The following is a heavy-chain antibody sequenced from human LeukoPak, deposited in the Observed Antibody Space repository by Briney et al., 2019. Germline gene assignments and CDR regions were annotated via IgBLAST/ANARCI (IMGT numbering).Heavy chain of an antibody. J-gene: IGHJ6*02. CDR2: IKTDGSSA. Sequence: GGSLRLSCAASGFSFSSYWMHWVRQAPGKGLVWVSRIKTDGSSATYADSVKGRFTISRDNAKNSLYLQMNSLRAEDTALYHCARNNGMDVWGQGTMVIVSS. CDR3: ARNNGMDV. V-gene: IGHV3-74*01. CDR1: GFSFSSYW.